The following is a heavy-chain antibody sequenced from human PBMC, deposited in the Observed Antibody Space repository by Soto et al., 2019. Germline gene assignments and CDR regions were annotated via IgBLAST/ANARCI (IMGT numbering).Heavy chain of an antibody. D-gene: IGHD6-25*01. CDR3: AWMSGPPTRAFDI. CDR1: GYTFTSYD. J-gene: IGHJ3*02. Sequence: ASVKVSCKASGYTFTSYDINWVRQATGQGLEWMGWMNPNSGSTGYAQKFQGRVTMTRNTSISTAYMELSSLRSEDTAVYYCAWMSGPPTRAFDIWGQGTMVTVSS. CDR2: MNPNSGST. V-gene: IGHV1-8*01.